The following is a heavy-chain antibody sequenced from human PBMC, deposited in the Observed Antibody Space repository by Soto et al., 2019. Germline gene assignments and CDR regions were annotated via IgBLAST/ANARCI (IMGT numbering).Heavy chain of an antibody. Sequence: EVQLVESGGGLVKPGGSLRLSCAASGFTFSNAWMTWVRQAPGKGLEWVGRVKSKTDGGTIDYAAPVKDRFTISRDDSKNTLYLQMNSLKTEDTAVYYCIGTYSGSSMRFDYWGQGTQVTVSS. J-gene: IGHJ4*02. CDR2: VKSKTDGGTI. CDR3: IGTYSGSSMRFDY. V-gene: IGHV3-15*01. CDR1: GFTFSNAW. D-gene: IGHD5-12*01.